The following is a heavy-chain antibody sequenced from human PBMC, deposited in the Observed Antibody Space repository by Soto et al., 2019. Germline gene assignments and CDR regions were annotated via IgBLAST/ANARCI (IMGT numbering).Heavy chain of an antibody. D-gene: IGHD2-15*01. CDR3: HELDTSSATGGFDY. V-gene: IGHV3-73*02. J-gene: IGHJ4*02. CDR2: IRSKANTYST. CDR1: GVTFSGSA. Sequence: EVQLVESGGGLVQPGGSLKLSCAASGVTFSGSAIHWVRQASGKGLECVGRIRSKANTYSTAYAASVTGMFTISRADSRTTAYMHMNSLKAEDTAVYYCHELDTSSATGGFDYWSQGPLVTVSS.